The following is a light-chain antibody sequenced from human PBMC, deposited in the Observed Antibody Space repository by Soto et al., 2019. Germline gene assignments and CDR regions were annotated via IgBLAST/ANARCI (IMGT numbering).Light chain of an antibody. J-gene: IGKJ4*01. CDR2: GAS. CDR3: QQYGNSPIT. CDR1: QSVTSRY. Sequence: EIVLTQSPRTLSLSPGERATLSCRASQSVTSRYLVWYQKKPGQAPTLLMYGASTRATGIPDRFGGSGSATDFTLTINRLEPEDFAVYYCQQYGNSPITFGGGTKVDIK. V-gene: IGKV3-20*01.